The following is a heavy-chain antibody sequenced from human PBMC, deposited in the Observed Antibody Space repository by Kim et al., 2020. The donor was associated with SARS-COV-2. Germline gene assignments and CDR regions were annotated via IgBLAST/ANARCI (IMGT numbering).Heavy chain of an antibody. CDR3: ARGTFQQGFDP. J-gene: IGHJ5*02. Sequence: GGSLRLSCEASGFTFSNYWMNWVRQGPGKGLVWVSRVNSGGGDTHYADSVKGRFTISRDNAENTLHLQLNSLAVEDTAIYYCARGTFQQGFDPWGQGTLVTVSS. V-gene: IGHV3-74*01. CDR2: VNSGGGDT. CDR1: GFTFSNYW.